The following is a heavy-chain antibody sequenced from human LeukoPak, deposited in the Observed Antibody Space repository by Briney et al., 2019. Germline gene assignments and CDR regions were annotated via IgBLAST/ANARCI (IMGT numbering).Heavy chain of an antibody. CDR2: IYYSGSS. J-gene: IGHJ5*02. V-gene: IGHV4-39*01. CDR3: ARYSSSQGWFDP. Sequence: KPSETLSLTCTVSGGSISNNNYYWAWIRQPPGKGLECIGSIYYSGSSSYNPSLKSRVTISVDTSKNRLSLRLTSVTAADTAVYYCARYSSSQGWFDPWGQGTLVTVSP. D-gene: IGHD6-13*01. CDR1: GGSISNNNYY.